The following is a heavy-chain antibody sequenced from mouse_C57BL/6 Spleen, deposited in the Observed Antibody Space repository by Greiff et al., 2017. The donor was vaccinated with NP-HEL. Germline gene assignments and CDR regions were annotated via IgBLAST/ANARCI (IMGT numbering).Heavy chain of an antibody. D-gene: IGHD1-1*01. CDR1: GYAFSSSW. V-gene: IGHV1-82*01. CDR3: ARSVITTVVADG. J-gene: IGHJ2*01. Sequence: VKLMESGPELVKPGASVKISCKASGYAFSSSWMNWVKQRPGKGLEWIGRIYPGDGDTNYNGKFKGKATLTADKSSSTAYMQLSSLTSEDSAVYFCARSVITTVVADGWGQGTTLTVSS. CDR2: IYPGDGDT.